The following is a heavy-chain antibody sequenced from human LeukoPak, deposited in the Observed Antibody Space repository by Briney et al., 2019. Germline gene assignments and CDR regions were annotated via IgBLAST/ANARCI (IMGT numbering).Heavy chain of an antibody. CDR3: ARAVTRRYCSSTSCRRFDY. CDR2: INHSGST. V-gene: IGHV4-34*01. D-gene: IGHD2-2*01. CDR1: GGSFSGYY. J-gene: IGHJ4*02. Sequence: SETQSLTCAVYGGSFSGYYWSWIRQPPGKGLEWIGEINHSGSTNYNPSLKSRVPISVDTSKNQFSLKLSSVTAADTAVYYCARAVTRRYCSSTSCRRFDYWGQGTLVTVSS.